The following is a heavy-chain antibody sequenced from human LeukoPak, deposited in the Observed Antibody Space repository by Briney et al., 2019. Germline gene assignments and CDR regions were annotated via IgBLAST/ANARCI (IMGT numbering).Heavy chain of an antibody. Sequence: NTSGTLSLTCAVSGGSISSSNWWSWVRQPPGKGLEWIGEIYHSGSTNYNPSLKSRVTISVDKSKNQFSLKLSSVTAADTAVYYCARDGGYSGRDAFDIWGQGTLVTVSS. CDR2: IYHSGST. CDR1: GGSISSSNW. CDR3: ARDGGYSGRDAFDI. D-gene: IGHD5-12*01. V-gene: IGHV4-4*02. J-gene: IGHJ3*02.